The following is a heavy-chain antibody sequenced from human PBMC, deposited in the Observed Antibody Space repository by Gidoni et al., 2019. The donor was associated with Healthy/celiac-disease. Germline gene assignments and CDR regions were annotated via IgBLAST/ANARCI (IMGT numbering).Heavy chain of an antibody. CDR2: IGTAGDT. CDR1: GFPVCSYD. D-gene: IGHD3-10*01. J-gene: IGHJ2*01. CDR3: ARAGRKEGPGMGWYLDL. V-gene: IGHV3-13*01. Sequence: EVQLVESGGGLVQPGGSLSLPCAASGFPVCSYDMHWVRQDTGKGLEWVSAIGTAGDTYYPGSVKSRVTISRENAKNSLYLQMKSLRGGDTAGYYCARAGRKEGPGMGWYLDLWGSGTLVTVSS.